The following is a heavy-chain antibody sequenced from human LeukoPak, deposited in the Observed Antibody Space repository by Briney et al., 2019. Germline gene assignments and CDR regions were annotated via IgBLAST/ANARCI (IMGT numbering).Heavy chain of an antibody. CDR2: IIPIFGTA. CDR3: ARTTVTTYQGELYSYYMDV. J-gene: IGHJ6*03. D-gene: IGHD4-17*01. Sequence: SVKVSCKASGCTFSSYAISWVRQASGQGLEWMGGIIPIFGTANYAQKFQGRVTITADESTSTAYMELSSLRSEDTAVYYCARTTVTTYQGELYSYYMDVWGKGTTVTISS. V-gene: IGHV1-69*13. CDR1: GCTFSSYA.